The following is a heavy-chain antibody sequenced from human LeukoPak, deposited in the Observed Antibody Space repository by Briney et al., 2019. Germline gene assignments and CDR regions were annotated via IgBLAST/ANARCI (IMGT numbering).Heavy chain of an antibody. CDR1: GGSISSYY. V-gene: IGHV4-59*01. D-gene: IGHD3-3*01. J-gene: IGHJ4*02. Sequence: SETLSLTCTVSGGSISSYYWSWIRQPPGKGLEWIGDIYYSGSTNYNPPLKSRFTISVDTSKNQFSLKLSSVTAADTAVYYCARVYLGWSLAYFDYWGQGTLVTVSS. CDR2: IYYSGST. CDR3: ARVYLGWSLAYFDY.